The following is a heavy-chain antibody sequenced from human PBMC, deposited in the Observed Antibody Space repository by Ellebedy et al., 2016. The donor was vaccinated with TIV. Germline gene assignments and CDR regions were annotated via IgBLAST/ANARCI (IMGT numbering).Heavy chain of an antibody. D-gene: IGHD6-19*01. CDR2: INQYGSGK. CDR3: ARDSSDWPQIDY. Sequence: PGGSLRLSCGASGFIFSSYWMSRVRQAPGKGLEWVANINQYGSGKNYVDSVKGRFTISRDNARNSVHLQMNSLRAEDMAVYYCARDSSDWPQIDYWGQGTLVTVSS. V-gene: IGHV3-7*03. J-gene: IGHJ4*02. CDR1: GFIFSSYW.